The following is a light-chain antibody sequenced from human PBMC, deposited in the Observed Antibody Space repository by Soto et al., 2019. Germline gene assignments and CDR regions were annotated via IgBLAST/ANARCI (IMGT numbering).Light chain of an antibody. V-gene: IGLV2-14*01. Sequence: QSVLTQPASLSGSPGQLITISCTGTSSDVGGYNYVSWYQQHPGKAPKFMIYDVSNRPSGVSNRFSGSKSGNTASLTISGLQAEDEADYYCSSYTTSNTRQIVFGTGTKVTVL. CDR1: SSDVGGYNY. CDR3: SSYTTSNTRQIV. J-gene: IGLJ1*01. CDR2: DVS.